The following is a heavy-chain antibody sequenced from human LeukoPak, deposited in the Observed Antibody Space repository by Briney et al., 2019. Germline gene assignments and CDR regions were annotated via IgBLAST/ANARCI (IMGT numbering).Heavy chain of an antibody. CDR3: ARDLYCSGGSCYPDY. J-gene: IGHJ4*02. D-gene: IGHD2-15*01. V-gene: IGHV1-8*01. CDR1: GYTFTSYD. Sequence: ASVKVSCKASGYTFTSYDISWVRQATGQGLEWMGWMNPNTGNTGYAQKFQGRVTMTRDMSTSTVYMELSSLRSGDTAVYYCARDLYCSGGSCYPDYWGQGTLVTVSS. CDR2: MNPNTGNT.